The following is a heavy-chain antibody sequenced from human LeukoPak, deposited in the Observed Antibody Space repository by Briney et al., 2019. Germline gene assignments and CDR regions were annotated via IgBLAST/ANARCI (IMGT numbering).Heavy chain of an antibody. J-gene: IGHJ4*02. Sequence: GGSLRLSRAASEFTFINYAMTCVRQAPGKGLEWVSSIVTSGSTYYADSVKGRFTISRDNSKNTLYLQMNSLRAEATAVYFCAKGAAGSSSGLEYWGQGTLVTVSS. CDR3: AKGAAGSSSGLEY. CDR1: EFTFINYA. CDR2: IVTSGST. V-gene: IGHV3-23*01. D-gene: IGHD6-19*01.